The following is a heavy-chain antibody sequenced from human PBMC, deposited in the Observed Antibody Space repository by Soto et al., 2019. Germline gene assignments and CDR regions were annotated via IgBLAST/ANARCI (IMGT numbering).Heavy chain of an antibody. V-gene: IGHV3-73*02. CDR2: IRSRATTYAT. Sequence: EEQLVESGGGLVQPGGSLKLSCAASGFTFSGSTIHWVRPASGKGLEWVGRIRSRATTYATAYAASVQGRFTISRDDSKNTASLQMNILKTEDTAVYYCILHQEMTTITVGSYFDLWGRGTLVSGSS. CDR1: GFTFSGST. D-gene: IGHD4-4*01. CDR3: ILHQEMTTITVGSYFDL. J-gene: IGHJ2*01.